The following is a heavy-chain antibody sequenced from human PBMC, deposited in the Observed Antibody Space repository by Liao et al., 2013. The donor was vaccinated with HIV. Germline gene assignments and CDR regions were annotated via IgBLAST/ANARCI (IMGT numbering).Heavy chain of an antibody. CDR1: GGSISSGDYY. J-gene: IGHJ3*02. D-gene: IGHD3-3*01. CDR3: ARDLDTWSEEAFDI. Sequence: QVQLQESGPGLVKPSQTLSLTCTVSGGSISSGDYYWAWIRQPPGKGLEWIGSIFHSGSTYYNPSLKSRVSISVDTSRNQFSLKLNSVTAADAAVYYCARDLDTWSEEAFDIWGHGTVVTVSS. CDR2: IFHSGST. V-gene: IGHV4-39*07.